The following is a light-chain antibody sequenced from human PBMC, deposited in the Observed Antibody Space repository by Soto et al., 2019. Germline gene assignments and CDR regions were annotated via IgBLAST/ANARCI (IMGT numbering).Light chain of an antibody. CDR1: QSVSSN. V-gene: IGKV3-15*01. Sequence: EIVMTQSPATLSVSPGERATLSCRASQSVSSNLAWYQQKPGQAPRLLIYGAYTRATGIPDRFSGSGSGTEFTLTISSLQSEDFAVYYCQQYNNWPYTFGQGTKLEIK. CDR3: QQYNNWPYT. CDR2: GAY. J-gene: IGKJ2*01.